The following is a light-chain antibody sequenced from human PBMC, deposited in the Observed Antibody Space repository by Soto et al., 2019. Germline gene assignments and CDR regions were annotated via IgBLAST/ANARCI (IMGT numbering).Light chain of an antibody. CDR3: SSDTSRSTRG. Sequence: QSALTQPASVSGSPGQSITISCTGTSSDVGGYNYVSWYQQHPGKAPKLMIYEVSNRPSGVSNRCSGSKSGNTASLTISGLQAEDEADYYCSSDTSRSTRGFGGGTKLTVL. J-gene: IGLJ3*02. CDR1: SSDVGGYNY. CDR2: EVS. V-gene: IGLV2-14*01.